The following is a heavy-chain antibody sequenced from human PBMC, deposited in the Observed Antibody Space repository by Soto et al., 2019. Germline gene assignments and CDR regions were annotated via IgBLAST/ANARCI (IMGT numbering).Heavy chain of an antibody. CDR3: ARVPRYCSGGSCYLGAFDI. CDR1: GGSSSGYY. D-gene: IGHD2-15*01. CDR2: INHSGST. J-gene: IGHJ3*02. Sequence: SETLSLTCAVYGGSSSGYYWSWIRQPPGKGLEWIGEINHSGSTNYNPSLKSRVTISVDTSKNQFSLKLSSVTAADTAVYYCARVPRYCSGGSCYLGAFDIWGQGTMVTVSS. V-gene: IGHV4-34*01.